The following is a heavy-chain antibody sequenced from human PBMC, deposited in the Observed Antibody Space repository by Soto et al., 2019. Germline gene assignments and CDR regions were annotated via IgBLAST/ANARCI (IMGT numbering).Heavy chain of an antibody. V-gene: IGHV4-59*01. CDR3: ASTAPYDFWSGYLKSFDY. CDR1: GGTISSYY. Sequence: SETXTLTCTVSGGTISSYYWSWIRQPPGKGLEWIGYIYYSGSTNYNPSLKSRVTISVDTSKNQFSLKLSSVTAADTAVYYCASTAPYDFWSGYLKSFDYWGQGTLVTVSS. D-gene: IGHD3-3*01. J-gene: IGHJ4*02. CDR2: IYYSGST.